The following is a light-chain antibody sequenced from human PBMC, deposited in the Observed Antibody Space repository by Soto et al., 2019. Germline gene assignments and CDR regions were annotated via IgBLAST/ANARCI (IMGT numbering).Light chain of an antibody. CDR1: KLGDKY. CDR3: QAWDSGAVV. J-gene: IGLJ2*01. Sequence: SYELTQPPSVSVSPGQTARITCSGDKLGDKYACWYQQKPGQSPVLVIYQDTRRPSGIPERFSGSISGNTATLTISGTQAMDGADYYCQAWDSGAVVFGGGTKVTVL. CDR2: QDT. V-gene: IGLV3-1*01.